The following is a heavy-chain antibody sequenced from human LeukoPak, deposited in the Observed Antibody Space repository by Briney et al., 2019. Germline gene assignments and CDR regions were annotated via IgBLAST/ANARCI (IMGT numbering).Heavy chain of an antibody. D-gene: IGHD5-18*01. Sequence: GSVTVSCKASGYTFTSNYMHWVRQAPGQGLEWMGIINPNSGSTNYAQKFQGRVTMTRDTSTSTVDMELSSLRSDDTAVYYCARDWRYSYGFYAFDIWGQGTIVSVSS. CDR1: GYTFTSNY. CDR2: INPNSGST. CDR3: ARDWRYSYGFYAFDI. V-gene: IGHV1-46*01. J-gene: IGHJ3*02.